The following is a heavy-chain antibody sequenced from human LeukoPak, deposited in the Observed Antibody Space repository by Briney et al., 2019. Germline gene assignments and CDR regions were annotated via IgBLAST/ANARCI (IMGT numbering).Heavy chain of an antibody. V-gene: IGHV1-69*05. CDR2: IIPIFGTA. Sequence: GASVKVSRKASGGTFSSYAISWVRQAPGQGLEWMGRIIPIFGTANYAQKFQGRVTITTDESTSTAYMELSSLRSEDTAVYYCARDHLDPNWFDPWGQGTLVTVSS. D-gene: IGHD1-1*01. CDR1: GGTFSSYA. J-gene: IGHJ5*02. CDR3: ARDHLDPNWFDP.